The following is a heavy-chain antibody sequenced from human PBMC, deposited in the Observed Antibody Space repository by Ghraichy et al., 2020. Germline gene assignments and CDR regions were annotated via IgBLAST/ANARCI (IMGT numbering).Heavy chain of an antibody. J-gene: IGHJ4*02. V-gene: IGHV3-53*01. CDR2: IYSGGST. D-gene: IGHD6-13*01. CDR3: ARDLGHGDSSSL. CDR1: GFTVSSNY. Sequence: GESLNISCAASGFTVSSNYMSWVRQAPGKGLEWVSVIYSGGSTYYADSVKGRFTISRDNSKNTLYLQMNSLRAEDTAVYYCARDLGHGDSSSLWGQGTLVTVSS.